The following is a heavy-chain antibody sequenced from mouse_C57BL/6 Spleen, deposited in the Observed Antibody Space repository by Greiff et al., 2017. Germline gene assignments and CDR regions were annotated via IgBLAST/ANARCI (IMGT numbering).Heavy chain of an antibody. CDR1: GFTFSSYA. CDR2: ISDGGSYT. CDR3: ASDRWVYSFDY. Sequence: EVKLVESGGGLVKPGGSLKLSCAAPGFTFSSYAMSWVRQTPEKRLEWVATISDGGSYTYYPDTVKGRFTISRDNAKTNLYLQMSHLKSEDTAMYYCASDRWVYSFDYWGQGTTVTVSS. J-gene: IGHJ2*01. D-gene: IGHD4-1*01. V-gene: IGHV5-4*03.